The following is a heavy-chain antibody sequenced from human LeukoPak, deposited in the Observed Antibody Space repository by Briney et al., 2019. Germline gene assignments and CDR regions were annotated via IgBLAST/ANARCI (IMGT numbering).Heavy chain of an antibody. Sequence: GGSLRLSCAASGFTFINYVMNWVRQAPGKGLEWLSYITASGTTIYYADSVKGRFTISRDNAKNSLYLQMNSLRAEDTAVYYCARENNSSWYSFGYWGQGALVTVSS. CDR3: ARENNSSWYSFGY. CDR2: ITASGTTI. J-gene: IGHJ4*02. V-gene: IGHV3-48*03. D-gene: IGHD6-13*01. CDR1: GFTFINYV.